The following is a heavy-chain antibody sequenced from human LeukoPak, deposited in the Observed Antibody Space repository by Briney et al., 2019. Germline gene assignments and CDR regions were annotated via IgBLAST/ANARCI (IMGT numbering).Heavy chain of an antibody. CDR3: AKDDRRDNDY. CDR2: LSGDEKFI. J-gene: IGHJ4*02. V-gene: IGHV3-74*01. CDR1: GFTFSSSW. D-gene: IGHD3-22*01. Sequence: GGSLRLSCAASGFTFSSSWMHWVRQAPGEGLLWVSSLSGDEKFIHYADSVKGRFTISRDNAKNTLYLQMNSLRAEDTAVYYCAKDDRRDNDYWGQGTLVTVSS.